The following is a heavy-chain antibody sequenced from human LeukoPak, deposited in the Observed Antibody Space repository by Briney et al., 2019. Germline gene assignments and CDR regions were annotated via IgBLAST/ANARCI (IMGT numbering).Heavy chain of an antibody. J-gene: IGHJ4*02. CDR2: ITTFNDRT. CDR1: GYIFTSYA. CDR3: ARSGSSSWSSLLDY. D-gene: IGHD6-13*01. Sequence: ASVKVSCKASGYIFTSYAITWVRQAPGQGLEWMGRITTFNDRTVLAEKFRARITMTTDTTTAYMTLRKLRSDDTAVYYCARSGSSSWSSLLDYWGQGSLVIVS. V-gene: IGHV1-18*01.